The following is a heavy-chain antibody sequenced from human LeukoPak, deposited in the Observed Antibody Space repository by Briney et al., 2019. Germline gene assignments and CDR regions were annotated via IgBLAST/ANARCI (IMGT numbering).Heavy chain of an antibody. Sequence: RASVKVSCKASGYTFSSYYVHWVRQAPGQGLEWMGWINTNTGNPTYAQGFTGRFVFSLDTSVSTAYLQISSLKAEDTAVYYCARDKGAIFGVVRVYYYYYMDVWGKGTTVTVSS. CDR1: GYTFSSYY. J-gene: IGHJ6*03. CDR2: INTNTGNP. D-gene: IGHD3-3*01. V-gene: IGHV7-4-1*02. CDR3: ARDKGAIFGVVRVYYYYYMDV.